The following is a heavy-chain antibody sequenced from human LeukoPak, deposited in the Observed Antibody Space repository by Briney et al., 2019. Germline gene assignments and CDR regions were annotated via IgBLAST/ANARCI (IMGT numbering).Heavy chain of an antibody. CDR2: FGSAGDT. Sequence: GGSLRLSCATSGFPFSAYDMHWVRQAPGKGLEWVSAFGSAGDTYYPGAVKGRFIISRDYAKNSLYLQMKSLRAGDTAVYFCVRGALPGDNWYFDLWGRGTLVTVSS. J-gene: IGHJ2*01. CDR1: GFPFSAYD. CDR3: VRGALPGDNWYFDL. V-gene: IGHV3-13*01.